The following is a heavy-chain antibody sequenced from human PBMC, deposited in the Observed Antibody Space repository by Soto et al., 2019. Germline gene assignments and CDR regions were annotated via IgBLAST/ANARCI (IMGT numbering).Heavy chain of an antibody. Sequence: PGESLKISCKGSGYSFTSYWISWVRQMPGKGLEWMGRIDPSDSYTNYSPSFQGHVTISADKSISTAYLQWSSLKASDTAMYYCATHFRGTVANYYFDYWGQGTLVTVSS. CDR2: IDPSDSYT. D-gene: IGHD4-17*01. CDR1: GYSFTSYW. CDR3: ATHFRGTVANYYFDY. J-gene: IGHJ4*02. V-gene: IGHV5-10-1*01.